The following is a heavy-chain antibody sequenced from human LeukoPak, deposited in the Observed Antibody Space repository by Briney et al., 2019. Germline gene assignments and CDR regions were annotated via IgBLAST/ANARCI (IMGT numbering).Heavy chain of an antibody. D-gene: IGHD6-19*01. CDR2: IKQDGSEK. CDR3: ARDVSSGWYIGYYYYGMDV. V-gene: IGHV3-7*01. Sequence: PGGSLRLSCAASGFTFSSYWMSWVRQAPGKGLEWVANIKQDGSEKYYVDSVKGRFTISRDNAKNSLYLQMNSLRAEDTAVYCCARDVSSGWYIGYYYYGMDVWGQGTTVTVSS. J-gene: IGHJ6*02. CDR1: GFTFSSYW.